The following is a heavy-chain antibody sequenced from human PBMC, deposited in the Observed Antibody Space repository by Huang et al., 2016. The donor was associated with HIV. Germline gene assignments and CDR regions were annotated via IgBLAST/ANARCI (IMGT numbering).Heavy chain of an antibody. D-gene: IGHD6-19*01. V-gene: IGHV3-72*01. Sequence: EVQLVESGGGLVQPGGSLSLSCAASGFTFSDHYMDWVRQAPGKGLDGVGRSRNKVRIDTTEDAASVKGRFTISRDESETSLYLQMNSLRTEDSAVYYCTGALASDTGMDVWGQGTTVTVSS. CDR3: TGALASDTGMDV. CDR1: GFTFSDHY. J-gene: IGHJ6*02. CDR2: SRNKVRIDTT.